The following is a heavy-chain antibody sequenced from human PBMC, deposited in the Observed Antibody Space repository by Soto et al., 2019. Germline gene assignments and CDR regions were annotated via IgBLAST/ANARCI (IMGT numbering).Heavy chain of an antibody. V-gene: IGHV3-15*01. J-gene: IGHJ3*02. CDR2: FKSKGDGGAA. CDR3: TTEMRHTSGWYGAFDI. CDR1: GFTFSNAW. D-gene: IGHD6-19*01. Sequence: EVQLVESGGGLVQPGGSLRLSCAASGFTFSNAWMSWVRQAPGKGLEWVGRFKSKGDGGAADYPAPVKGRFTISRDESKNTVDLQMNSLNTEDTAVYFCTTEMRHTSGWYGAFDIWGQGTTVTVSS.